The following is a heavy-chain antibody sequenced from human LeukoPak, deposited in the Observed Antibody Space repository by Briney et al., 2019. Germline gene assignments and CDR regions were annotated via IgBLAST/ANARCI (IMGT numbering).Heavy chain of an antibody. J-gene: IGHJ4*02. V-gene: IGHV3-21*01. D-gene: IGHD6-19*01. CDR2: ISSSSSYI. CDR3: ARDPPGIAVAGDDY. Sequence: PGGSLRLSCAASGFTFSSYGMHWVRQAPGKGLEWVSSISSSSSYIYYADSVKGRFTISRDNAKNSLYLQMNSLRAEDTAVYYCARDPPGIAVAGDDYWGQGTLVTVSS. CDR1: GFTFSSYG.